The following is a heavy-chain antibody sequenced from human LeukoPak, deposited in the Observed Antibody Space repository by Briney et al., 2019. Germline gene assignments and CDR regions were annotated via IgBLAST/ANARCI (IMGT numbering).Heavy chain of an antibody. CDR3: ARGDSSSPFDY. D-gene: IGHD6-6*01. CDR1: GYTFTSYD. V-gene: IGHV1-8*03. Sequence: ASVKVSCKASGYTFTSYDINWVRQATGQGLEWMGWMNPNSGNTGYAQKFQGRVTITRNTSISTAYMELSSLRSEDTAVYCCARGDSSSPFDYWGQGTLVTVSS. CDR2: MNPNSGNT. J-gene: IGHJ4*02.